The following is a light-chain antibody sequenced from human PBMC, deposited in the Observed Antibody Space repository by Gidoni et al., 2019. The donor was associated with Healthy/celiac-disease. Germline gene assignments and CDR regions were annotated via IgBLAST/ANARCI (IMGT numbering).Light chain of an antibody. V-gene: IGLV1-36*01. J-gene: IGLJ2*01. CDR1: MSNIGNNV. Sequence: QSVLTQPPSVSGAPGQRVTVSCSGSMSNIGNNVVNWYQQLPGRAPKLLVFDDELLPSGVSDRFSGSKSGASASLAISGLQSEDEADYYCAAWDDGLNGVVFGGGTKLSVL. CDR2: DDE. CDR3: AAWDDGLNGVV.